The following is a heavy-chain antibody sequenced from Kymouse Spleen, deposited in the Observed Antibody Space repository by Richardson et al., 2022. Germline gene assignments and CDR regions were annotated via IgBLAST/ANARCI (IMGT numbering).Heavy chain of an antibody. D-gene: IGHD6-19*01. V-gene: IGHV3-9*01. J-gene: IGHJ6*02. CDR1: GFTFDDYA. CDR3: AKMEVAVAGPPTTTVWTS. Sequence: EVQLVESGGGLVQPGRSLRLSCAASGFTFDDYAMHWVRQAPGKGLEWVSGISWNSGSIGYADSVKGRFTISRDNAKNSLYLQMNSLRAEDTALYYCAKMEVAVAGPPTTTVWTSGAKGPRSPSPQ. CDR2: ISWNSGSI.